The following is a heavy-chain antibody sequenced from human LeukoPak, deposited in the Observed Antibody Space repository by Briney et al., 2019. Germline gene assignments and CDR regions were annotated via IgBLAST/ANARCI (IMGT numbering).Heavy chain of an antibody. CDR2: TYYSGST. J-gene: IGHJ5*02. V-gene: IGHV4-39*07. Sequence: SETLSLTCTVSGGSISSSSYYWGWIRQPPGKGLEWIGSTYYSGSTYYNPSLKSRVTISVDTSKNQFSLKLSSVTAADTAVYYCARDNHRGFWSRGNNWFDPWGQGTLVTVSS. CDR3: ARDNHRGFWSRGNNWFDP. D-gene: IGHD3-16*01. CDR1: GGSISSSSYY.